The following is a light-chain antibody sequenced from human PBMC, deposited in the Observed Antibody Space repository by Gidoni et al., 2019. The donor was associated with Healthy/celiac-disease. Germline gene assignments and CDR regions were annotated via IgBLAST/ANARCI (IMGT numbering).Light chain of an antibody. Sequence: EIVLTQSPGTLSLSPGERATLSCRASQSVSSSYLAWYPQKPGQAPRLLIYGASSRATGIPDRGRGSGSGTDFTLTISRLEPEDLAVYYCQQYGSSPPITFGQGTRLEIK. V-gene: IGKV3-20*01. CDR1: QSVSSSY. CDR2: GAS. CDR3: QQYGSSPPIT. J-gene: IGKJ5*01.